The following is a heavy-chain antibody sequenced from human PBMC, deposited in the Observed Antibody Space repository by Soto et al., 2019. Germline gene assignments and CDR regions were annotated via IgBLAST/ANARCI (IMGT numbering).Heavy chain of an antibody. CDR2: IFHDGTA. V-gene: IGHV4-4*02. CDR1: GVSLTSGNW. CDR3: ARLVYDARLNYMYFDF. J-gene: IGHJ4*02. Sequence: SETLSLTCAVSGVSLTSGNWWTWVRQSPQRGLEYIGEIFHDGTANYYPSFERRVAMSVDTSRNQFSLKLTSVTAADTAVYFCARLVYDARLNYMYFDFWGPGTLVTVSS. D-gene: IGHD6-6*01.